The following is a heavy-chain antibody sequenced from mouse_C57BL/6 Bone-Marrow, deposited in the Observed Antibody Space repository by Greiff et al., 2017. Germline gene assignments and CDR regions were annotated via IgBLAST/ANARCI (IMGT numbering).Heavy chain of an antibody. D-gene: IGHD2-4*01. CDR2: INSDGGST. CDR1: EYEFPSHD. J-gene: IGHJ3*01. CDR3: ARHDYEAWFAY. Sequence: EVKLMESGGGLGQPGESLKLSCESNEYEFPSHDMSWVRKTPEKRLELVAAINSDGGSTYYPDTMKGRFIISRDNTKKTLYLQMSSLRSEDTALYYCARHDYEAWFAYWGQGTLVTVSA. V-gene: IGHV5-2*01.